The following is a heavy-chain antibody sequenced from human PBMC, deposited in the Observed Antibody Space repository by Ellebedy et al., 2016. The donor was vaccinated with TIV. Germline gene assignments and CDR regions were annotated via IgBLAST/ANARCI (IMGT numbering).Heavy chain of an antibody. V-gene: IGHV3-30*04. CDR2: ISYDGSNK. J-gene: IGHJ6*02. CDR1: GFTFSSYA. CDR3: APTPVADYYGSGSYFDV. Sequence: GESLKISXAASGFTFSSYAMHWVRQAPGKGLEWVAVISYDGSNKYYADSVKGRFTISRDNSKNTLYLQMNSLRDEDTAVYYCAPTPVADYYGSGSYFDVWGQGTTVTVSS. D-gene: IGHD3-10*01.